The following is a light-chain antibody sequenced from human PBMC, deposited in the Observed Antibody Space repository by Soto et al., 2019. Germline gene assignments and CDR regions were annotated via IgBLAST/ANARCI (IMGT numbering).Light chain of an antibody. CDR2: EVT. Sequence: QSALTQPASVSESPGQSITISCPGSSIAVAVSTFVSWYRQHPGNAPELIIYEVTNRPSGVSNRFSGSKSGDTSSLTVSGLQAEDEADYSCSSYTTCHGLVFGGGTKLSVL. CDR1: SIAVAVSTF. V-gene: IGLV2-14*01. J-gene: IGLJ3*02. CDR3: SSYTTCHGLV.